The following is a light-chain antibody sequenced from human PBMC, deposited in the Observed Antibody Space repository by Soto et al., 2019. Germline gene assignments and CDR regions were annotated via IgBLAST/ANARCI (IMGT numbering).Light chain of an antibody. CDR3: QQSFSSPFT. CDR1: QSISSY. J-gene: IGKJ3*01. Sequence: DIQMTQSPSSLSASVGDRVTITCRASQSISSYLNWYQQKPGKAPKLLIYAASSLQGGVPSRFSGSGSGTDFTLTIKSLQPEDFATYYCQQSFSSPFTFGPGTRWIS. CDR2: AAS. V-gene: IGKV1-39*01.